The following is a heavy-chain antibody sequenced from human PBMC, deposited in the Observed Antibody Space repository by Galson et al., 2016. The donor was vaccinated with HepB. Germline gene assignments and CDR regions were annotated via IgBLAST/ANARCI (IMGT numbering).Heavy chain of an antibody. Sequence: SLRLSCAASGFTFSSYGMYWVRQAPGKGLEWVAVISYDGSKKYYADSVKGRFTISRDNSKNTLYLQMSSLRAEDTAVYYCAKDEFLEGDYYYYGMDVWGQXTTVTVSS. V-gene: IGHV3-30*18. J-gene: IGHJ6*02. D-gene: IGHD3-3*01. CDR2: ISYDGSKK. CDR1: GFTFSSYG. CDR3: AKDEFLEGDYYYYGMDV.